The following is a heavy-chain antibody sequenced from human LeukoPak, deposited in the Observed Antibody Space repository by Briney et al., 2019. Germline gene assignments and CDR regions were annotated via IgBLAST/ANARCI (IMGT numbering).Heavy chain of an antibody. Sequence: GSAKVSGKASGYTFTGYGISWVRQAPGQGLEWMGWISAYNGNTNYAQKLQGRVTMTTDTSTSTAYMELRSLRSNDPAEYYGARGALDPATVTNYFDYWNQGPLATVPS. D-gene: IGHD4-17*01. V-gene: IGHV1-18*01. J-gene: IGHJ4*02. CDR1: GYTFTGYG. CDR2: ISAYNGNT. CDR3: ARGALDPATVTNYFDY.